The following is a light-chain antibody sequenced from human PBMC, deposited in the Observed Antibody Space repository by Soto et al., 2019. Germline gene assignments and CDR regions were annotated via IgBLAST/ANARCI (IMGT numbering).Light chain of an antibody. Sequence: DIVMTQSPVSLAVSLGERATINCKSSQSILKSSNNKNYLAWYQQKPGQPPQLLISWASTRESRVPDRFSGSEAGTDFPLTISSLQAEDVAVYYCQQDYTPPQTFGQGTKVEIK. CDR1: QSILKSSNNKNY. CDR2: WAS. J-gene: IGKJ1*01. CDR3: QQDYTPPQT. V-gene: IGKV4-1*01.